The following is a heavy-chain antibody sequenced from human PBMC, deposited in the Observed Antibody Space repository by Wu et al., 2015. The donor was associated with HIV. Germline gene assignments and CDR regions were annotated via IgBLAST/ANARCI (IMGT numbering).Heavy chain of an antibody. Sequence: QVQLVQSGAEVKKPGSSVKVSCKASGGTFSSYAISWVRQAPGQGLEWMGGIIPIFGTANYAQKFQGRVTITTDESTSTAYMELSSLRSEDTAVYYCARDLDYYDSSGYSTGLDYWGQGTLVTVSS. V-gene: IGHV1-69*05. J-gene: IGHJ4*02. CDR2: IIPIFGTA. D-gene: IGHD3-22*01. CDR1: GGTFSSYA. CDR3: ARDLDYYDSSGYSTGLDY.